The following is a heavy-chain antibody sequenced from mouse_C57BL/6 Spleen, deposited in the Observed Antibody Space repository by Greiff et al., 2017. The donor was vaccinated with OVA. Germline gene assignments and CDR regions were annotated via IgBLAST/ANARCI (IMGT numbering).Heavy chain of an antibody. V-gene: IGHV1-64*01. CDR1: GYTFTSYW. Sequence: QVQLQQPGAELVKPGASVKLSCKASGYTFTSYWMHWVKQRPGQGLEWIGMLHPNSGSTNYNKKFKSKATLTVDKSSSTAYMQLSSLTSEDSAVYYCARGFTTLEGNHYWGQGTTLTVSS. D-gene: IGHD1-1*01. CDR3: ARGFTTLEGNHY. J-gene: IGHJ2*01. CDR2: LHPNSGST.